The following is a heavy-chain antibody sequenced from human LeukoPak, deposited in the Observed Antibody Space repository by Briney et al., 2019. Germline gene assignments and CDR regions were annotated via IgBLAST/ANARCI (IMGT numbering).Heavy chain of an antibody. CDR3: ARLGQRLPYNWFDP. V-gene: IGHV1-8*01. CDR2: MNPNSGNT. D-gene: IGHD6-25*01. Sequence: ASVKVSCKASGYTFTSYDINWVRQATGQGLEWMGWMNPNSGNTGYAQKFQGRVTMTRNTSIGTAYMELSSLRSEDTAVYYCARLGQRLPYNWFDPWGQGTLVTVSS. CDR1: GYTFTSYD. J-gene: IGHJ5*02.